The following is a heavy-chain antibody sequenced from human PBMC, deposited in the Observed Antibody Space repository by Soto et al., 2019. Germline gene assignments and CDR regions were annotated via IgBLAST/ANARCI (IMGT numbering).Heavy chain of an antibody. Sequence: QVQLVQSGAEVKKPGSSVKVSCKASGGTFSSYAISWVRQAPGQGLEWMGGIIPIFGTANYAQKFQGRVTITADESTSTAYRERSSLRSEDTAVYYCARYQGGGRSWYGSWFDPWGQGTLVTVSS. CDR1: GGTFSSYA. J-gene: IGHJ5*02. V-gene: IGHV1-69*01. CDR3: ARYQGGGRSWYGSWFDP. D-gene: IGHD6-13*01. CDR2: IIPIFGTA.